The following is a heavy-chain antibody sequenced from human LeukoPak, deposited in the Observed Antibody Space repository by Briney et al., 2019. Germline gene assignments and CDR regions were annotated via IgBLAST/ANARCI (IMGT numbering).Heavy chain of an antibody. CDR2: INHSGST. V-gene: IGHV4-34*01. D-gene: IGHD2-2*01. CDR1: GGSFSGYY. Sequence: SETLSLTCAVYGGSFSGYYWSWIRQPPGKGLEWIGEINHSGSTNYNPSLKSRVTISVDTSKNQFSLKLSSVTAADTAVYYCARESRRRYCSSTSCFSYWFDPWGQGTLVTVSS. J-gene: IGHJ5*02. CDR3: ARESRRRYCSSTSCFSYWFDP.